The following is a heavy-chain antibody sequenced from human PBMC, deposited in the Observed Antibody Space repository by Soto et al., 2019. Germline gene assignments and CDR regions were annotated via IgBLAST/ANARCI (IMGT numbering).Heavy chain of an antibody. Sequence: QVQLVESGGGMAQAGTSLRLSCKGSGFTFNSLSLHWVRQGPDKSLEWVAVVSFDGKGTYYADSVKGRFTVSRDISKNTIYLQANSLRPEDTAVYYCAREPYGDSQYFDYWGQGTPVTVSS. J-gene: IGHJ4*02. V-gene: IGHV3-30*04. D-gene: IGHD2-21*02. CDR1: GFTFNSLS. CDR2: VSFDGKGT. CDR3: AREPYGDSQYFDY.